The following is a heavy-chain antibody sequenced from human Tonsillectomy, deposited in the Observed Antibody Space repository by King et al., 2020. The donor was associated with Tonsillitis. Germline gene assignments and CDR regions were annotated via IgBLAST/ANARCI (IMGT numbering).Heavy chain of an antibody. J-gene: IGHJ6*02. V-gene: IGHV3-23*04. CDR2: ISGSGGST. CDR1: GFTFSSYA. CDR3: AKAKYSRRWYLEYYYYGMDV. D-gene: IGHD6-13*01. Sequence: VQLVESGGGLVQPGGSLRLSCAASGFTFSSYAMSWVRQAPGKGLEWVSAISGSGGSTYYADSVKGRFTISRDNSKNTLYLQMNSLRAEDTAVYYCAKAKYSRRWYLEYYYYGMDVWGQGTTVTVSS.